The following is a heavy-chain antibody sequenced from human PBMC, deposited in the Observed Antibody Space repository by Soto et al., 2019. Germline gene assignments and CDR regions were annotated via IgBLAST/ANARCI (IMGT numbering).Heavy chain of an antibody. CDR3: AREGDTYLFDY. V-gene: IGHV3-33*01. CDR1: GFTFSSYG. Sequence: QVQLVESGGGVVQPGRSLRLSCAASGFTFSSYGMHWVRQAPGKGLEWVAVIWYDGSNKYYADSVKGRFTISRDNSKNTLYLQMNSLRTEDTAVYYCAREGDTYLFDYWGQGTLVTVSS. CDR2: IWYDGSNK. D-gene: IGHD2-21*02. J-gene: IGHJ4*02.